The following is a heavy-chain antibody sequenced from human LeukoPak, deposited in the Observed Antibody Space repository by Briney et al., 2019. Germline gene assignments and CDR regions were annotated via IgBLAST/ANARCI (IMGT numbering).Heavy chain of an antibody. J-gene: IGHJ4*02. V-gene: IGHV3-30*04. CDR1: RFTFSTYA. Sequence: PGRSLRLSCAASRFTFSTYAIHWVRQAPGKGLEWVAVISYDGSNQYYADFVKGRFIISRDNSKNTLYLQMNSLRDEDTAVYYCARDRGIVATTYTLDYWGQGTLVTVSS. D-gene: IGHD5-12*01. CDR2: ISYDGSNQ. CDR3: ARDRGIVATTYTLDY.